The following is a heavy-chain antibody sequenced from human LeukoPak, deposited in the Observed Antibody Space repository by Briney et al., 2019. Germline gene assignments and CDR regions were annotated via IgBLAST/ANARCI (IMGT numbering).Heavy chain of an antibody. J-gene: IGHJ4*02. V-gene: IGHV3-43*02. Sequence: GGSLRLSCVASGLPTAVFAMHWVRKVPGKGLEWVSLISGDGVSTFYADSVKGRFSISRDNSKHSLSLEMNSLRTEDTAMYYCARESGKFDYWGQGTLVAASS. CDR3: ARESGKFDY. CDR1: GLPTAVFA. CDR2: ISGDGVST.